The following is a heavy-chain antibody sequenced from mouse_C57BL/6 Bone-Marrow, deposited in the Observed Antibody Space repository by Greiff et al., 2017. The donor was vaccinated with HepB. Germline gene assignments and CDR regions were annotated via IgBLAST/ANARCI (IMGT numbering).Heavy chain of an antibody. D-gene: IGHD2-4*01. CDR1: GFTFSSYG. V-gene: IGHV5-6*01. Sequence: EVQLQESGGDLVKPGGSLKLSCAASGFTFSSYGMSWVRQTPDKRLEWVATISSGGSYTYYPDIVKGRFTISSYNAKNTLYLQMISLKSEDTAMYYCARHVCVIPDYFDYWGQGTTLTVSS. J-gene: IGHJ2*01. CDR3: ARHVCVIPDYFDY. CDR2: ISSGGSYT.